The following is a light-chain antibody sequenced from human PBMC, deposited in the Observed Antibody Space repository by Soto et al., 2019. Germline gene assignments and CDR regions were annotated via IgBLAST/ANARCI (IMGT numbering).Light chain of an antibody. CDR1: QSVSSSY. J-gene: IGKJ1*01. V-gene: IGKV3-20*01. CDR2: GAS. CDR3: QQYGSSPRT. Sequence: EIVLTQSPGTLSLSPGARAPLSCRASQSVSSSYLAWYQQKPGQAPRLLIYGASGRATGIPDRFSGSGSGTDFTLTISRLEPEDFAVYYCQQYGSSPRTFGQGTKVDIK.